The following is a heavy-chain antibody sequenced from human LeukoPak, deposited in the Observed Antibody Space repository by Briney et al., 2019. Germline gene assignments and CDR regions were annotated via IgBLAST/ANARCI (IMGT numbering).Heavy chain of an antibody. CDR3: ARAGYGSSWFVFDC. CDR1: GFTFRSYG. J-gene: IGHJ4*02. D-gene: IGHD6-13*01. Sequence: GGSLRLSCAASGFTFRSYGMSWVRQVPEKGLEWVAYISTGDSTIQYADSVKGRFTISRGNAKNSLFLQMNSLRGEDTAVYYCARAGYGSSWFVFDCRGQGTLVTVSS. CDR2: ISTGDSTI. V-gene: IGHV3-48*01.